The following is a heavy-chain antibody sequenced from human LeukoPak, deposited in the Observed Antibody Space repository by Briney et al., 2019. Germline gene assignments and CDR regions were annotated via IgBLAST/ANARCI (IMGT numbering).Heavy chain of an antibody. J-gene: IGHJ5*01. CDR2: VYYGRTT. CDR1: AGSFISSSHH. Sequence: SETLSLTCTVSAGSFISSSHHWGWIRQSPGKGLEWIGSVYYGRTTYYNPSLDGRVTVSLDTSANQFSLQLNSVTAADTAVYYRVRHDGRGGATMGAFDSWGRGSLVTVPS. CDR3: VRHDGRGGATMGAFDS. V-gene: IGHV4-39*01. D-gene: IGHD5-12*01.